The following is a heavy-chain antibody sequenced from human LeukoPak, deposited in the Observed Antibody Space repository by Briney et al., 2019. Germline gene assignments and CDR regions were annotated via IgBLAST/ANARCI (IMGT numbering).Heavy chain of an antibody. CDR1: GFTFSSYA. V-gene: IGHV3-7*01. Sequence: GGSLRLSCAASGFTFSSYAMSWVRQAPGKGLEWVANIKQDGSEKDYVDSVKGRFTISRDNAKSSLYLQMNSLTAEDTAVYYCARESFAARWDWGQGTLVTVSS. CDR3: ARESFAARWD. D-gene: IGHD6-6*01. J-gene: IGHJ4*02. CDR2: IKQDGSEK.